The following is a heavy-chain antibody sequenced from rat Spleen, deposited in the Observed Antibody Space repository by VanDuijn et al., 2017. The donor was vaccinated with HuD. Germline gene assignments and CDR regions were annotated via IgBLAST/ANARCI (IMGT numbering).Heavy chain of an antibody. Sequence: EVQLQESGPGLVKPSQSLSLTCSVTGYSITSSYRWNWIRKFPGHKLEWMGYVNSAGTPNYNPSLKSRISITRDTSKNQFFLQVNSVTTEDTATYYCTTQWELYHWGQGVMVTVSS. CDR1: GYSITSSYR. D-gene: IGHD5-1*01. CDR3: TTQWELYH. J-gene: IGHJ2*01. CDR2: VNSAGTP. V-gene: IGHV3-3*01.